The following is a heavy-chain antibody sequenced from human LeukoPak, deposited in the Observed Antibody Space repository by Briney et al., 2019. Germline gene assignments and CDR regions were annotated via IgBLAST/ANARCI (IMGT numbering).Heavy chain of an antibody. CDR2: IYYSGST. Sequence: SQTLSLTCTVSGGSISSGGYYWSWIRQPPGKGLEWIGYIYYSGSTYYNPSLKSRVTISVDTSKNQFSLKLSSVTAADTAVYYCARFRLSGSYYFDYWGQGTLVTVSS. CDR3: ARFRLSGSYYFDY. D-gene: IGHD1-26*01. V-gene: IGHV4-30-4*08. CDR1: GGSISSGGYY. J-gene: IGHJ4*02.